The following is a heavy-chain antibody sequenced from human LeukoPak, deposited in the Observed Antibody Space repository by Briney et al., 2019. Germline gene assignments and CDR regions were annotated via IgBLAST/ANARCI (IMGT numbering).Heavy chain of an antibody. J-gene: IGHJ4*02. Sequence: PGGSLRPSCAASGFTFSSYWMSWVRRAPGKGLEWVANIKQDGSEKYYVDSVKGRFTISRDNAKNSLYLQMNSLRAEDTAVYYCASDKIYYFDYWGQGTLVTVSS. CDR3: ASDKIYYFDY. CDR2: IKQDGSEK. V-gene: IGHV3-7*01. CDR1: GFTFSSYW.